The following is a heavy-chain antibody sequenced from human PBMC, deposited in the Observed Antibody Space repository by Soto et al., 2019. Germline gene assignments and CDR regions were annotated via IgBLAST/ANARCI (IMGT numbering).Heavy chain of an antibody. D-gene: IGHD2-2*01. CDR3: ARDIRIVVVPAAPVYYDYYGMDV. V-gene: IGHV4-31*03. CDR2: LYYSGST. CDR1: GGAISSGGYY. J-gene: IGHJ6*02. Sequence: SEPLSLTCTVSGGAISSGGYYWSWIRQHPGKGLEWIGYLYYSGSTYYHPSLKSRVTISVDTSKNQYSLKISSVTAAYTAVYYCARDIRIVVVPAAPVYYDYYGMDVWGQGTTVTVSS.